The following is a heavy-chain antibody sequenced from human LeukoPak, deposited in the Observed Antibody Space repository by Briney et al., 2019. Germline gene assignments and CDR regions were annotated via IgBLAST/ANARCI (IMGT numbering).Heavy chain of an antibody. CDR2: IYYSGST. D-gene: IGHD4-17*01. Sequence: PSETLSLTCTVSGGSISSYYWRWIRQPPGKGLEWIGYIYYSGSTNYNPSLKGRVTISVDTSKNQFSLKLSSVTAADTAVYYCARSDYGDCLDHWGQGTLVTVSS. CDR1: GGSISSYY. CDR3: ARSDYGDCLDH. V-gene: IGHV4-59*01. J-gene: IGHJ4*02.